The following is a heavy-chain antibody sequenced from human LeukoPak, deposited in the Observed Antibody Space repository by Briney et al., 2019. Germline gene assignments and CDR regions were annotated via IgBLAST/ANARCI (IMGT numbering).Heavy chain of an antibody. J-gene: IGHJ4*02. D-gene: IGHD3-9*01. CDR3: ARAYDILTGPLLFDY. CDR1: GYTFTSYD. CDR2: INPNSGGT. Sequence: GASVKVSCKASGYTFTSYDINWVRQATGQGLEWMGWINPNSGGTNYAQKFQGWVTMTRDTSISTAYMELSRLRSDDTAVYYCARAYDILTGPLLFDYWGQGTLVTVSS. V-gene: IGHV1-2*04.